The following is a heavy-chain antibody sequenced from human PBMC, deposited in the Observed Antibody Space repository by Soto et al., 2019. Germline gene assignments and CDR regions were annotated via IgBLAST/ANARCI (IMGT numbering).Heavy chain of an antibody. D-gene: IGHD3-16*01. CDR2: IKSKTDGGTT. CDR1: GFTFSKAW. CDR3: TTVPKPEDYDYYYYGMDV. J-gene: IGHJ6*02. V-gene: IGHV3-15*07. Sequence: EVQLVESGGGLVKPGGSLRLSCAASGFTFSKAWMNWVRQAPGKGLEWVGRIKSKTDGGTTDYAAPVKGRFTISRDDSKNTLYLQMNSLKTEDTAVYYGTTVPKPEDYDYYYYGMDVWGQGTTVTVSS.